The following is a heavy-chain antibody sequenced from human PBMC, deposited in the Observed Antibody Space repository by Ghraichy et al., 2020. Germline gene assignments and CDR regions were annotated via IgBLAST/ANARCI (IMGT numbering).Heavy chain of an antibody. CDR2: INHSGST. Sequence: SETLSLTCAVYGGSFSGYYWSWIRQPPGKGLEWIGEINHSGSTNYNPSLKSRVTISVDTSKNQFSLKLSSVTAADTAVYYCARGWGYDSSGYYFPYGMDVWGQGTTVTVSS. CDR1: GGSFSGYY. V-gene: IGHV4-34*01. D-gene: IGHD3-22*01. J-gene: IGHJ6*02. CDR3: ARGWGYDSSGYYFPYGMDV.